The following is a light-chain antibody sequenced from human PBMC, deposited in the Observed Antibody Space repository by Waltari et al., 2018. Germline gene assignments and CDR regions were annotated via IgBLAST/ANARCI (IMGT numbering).Light chain of an antibody. CDR2: AAS. CDR1: QGISSS. V-gene: IGKV1-12*01. CDR3: QQATSFPIT. Sequence: DIQMTQSPSSVSASVGDRVTITCRASQGISSSLAWYQQKPGKAPKLLISAASNLRSGVPPRFSGSGSGTNFTLTISSLQPEDFATYFCQQATSFPITFGQGTRLEIK. J-gene: IGKJ5*01.